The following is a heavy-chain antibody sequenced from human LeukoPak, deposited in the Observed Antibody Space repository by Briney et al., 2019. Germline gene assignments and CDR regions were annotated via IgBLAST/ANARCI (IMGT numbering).Heavy chain of an antibody. CDR1: GFTFSSSA. CDR2: IGGSSSYT. J-gene: IGHJ4*01. Sequence: GGSLRLSCAASGFTFSSSAMSWVRQAPGKGLEWVSYIGGSSSYTNYADSVKGRFTISRDNTENSLYLQMSSLRAEDTAVYYCARDILGTSGHFDYWGHGILVTVSS. V-gene: IGHV3-21*05. D-gene: IGHD1-26*01. CDR3: ARDILGTSGHFDY.